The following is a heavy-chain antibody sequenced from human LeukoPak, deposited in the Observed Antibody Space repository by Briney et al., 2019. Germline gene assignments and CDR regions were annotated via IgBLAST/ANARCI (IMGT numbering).Heavy chain of an antibody. CDR3: VRSSSYYASGCQFDD. CDR2: IYYSGIT. V-gene: IGHV4-31*03. J-gene: IGHJ4*02. CDR1: GGSISSGGYY. D-gene: IGHD3-10*01. Sequence: SETLSLTCTVSGGSISSGGYYWSWIRQHPGKGLEWIGYIYYSGITYYNPSLKSRVTISVDTYKTQFSLKLSSVAAADSSVYYCVRSSSYYASGCQFDDWGQGTIVTVSS.